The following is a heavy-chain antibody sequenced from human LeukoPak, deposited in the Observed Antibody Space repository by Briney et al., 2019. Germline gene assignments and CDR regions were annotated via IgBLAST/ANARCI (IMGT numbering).Heavy chain of an antibody. CDR1: EFTFSSYA. J-gene: IGHJ4*02. CDR2: ISGSGGST. D-gene: IGHD6-13*01. CDR3: ARHAEGTAGTYDY. Sequence: GGSLRLSCAASEFTFSSYAMSWVRQAPGKGLEWVSGISGSGGSTYYAGSVKGRFTISRDNSKNTLYLQMNSLRAEDTAVYYCARHAEGTAGTYDYWGQGTLVTVSS. V-gene: IGHV3-23*01.